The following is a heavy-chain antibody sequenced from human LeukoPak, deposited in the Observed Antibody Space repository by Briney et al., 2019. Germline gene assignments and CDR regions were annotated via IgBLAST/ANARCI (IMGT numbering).Heavy chain of an antibody. Sequence: GASVKVSCKASGGTFGGYTINWVRQAPGQGLEWMGGIIPMLRSSTYAQRFQGRLTITTDESTTTVHMELRSLGSEDTAVYFCARELSAAAPYYMDVWGKGTTVAVSS. CDR3: ARELSAAAPYYMDV. CDR2: IIPMLRSS. D-gene: IGHD6-25*01. CDR1: GGTFGGYT. V-gene: IGHV1-69*16. J-gene: IGHJ6*03.